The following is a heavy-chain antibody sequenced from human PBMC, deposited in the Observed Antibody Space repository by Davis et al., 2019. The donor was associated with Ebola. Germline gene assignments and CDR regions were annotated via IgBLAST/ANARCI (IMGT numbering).Heavy chain of an antibody. D-gene: IGHD1-26*01. CDR1: GFNFNNYG. J-gene: IGHJ4*02. CDR2: VSGSGSNT. V-gene: IGHV3-23*01. Sequence: PGGSLRLSCAAFGFNFNNYGMSWVRQAPGKGLQWVSTVSGSGSNTHYADSVKGRFTISRDNSKNTLYLQMNNLRAEDTAIYYCAKDVGSSESLFDYWGQGTLVTVSS. CDR3: AKDVGSSESLFDY.